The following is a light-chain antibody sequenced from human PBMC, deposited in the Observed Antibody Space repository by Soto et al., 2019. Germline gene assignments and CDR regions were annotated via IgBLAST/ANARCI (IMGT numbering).Light chain of an antibody. V-gene: IGLV2-23*01. J-gene: IGLJ2*01. CDR2: EGT. Sequence: QSALTQPASVSGSPGQSIIISCTGTSSDVGSYDLVSWYRQRPGKAPKLMIYEGTKRPSGVSNRYSASKSGNTASLTISGLQAEDEADYFCCSCAGRNTSVVFGGGTKLTVL. CDR1: SSDVGSYDL. CDR3: CSCAGRNTSVV.